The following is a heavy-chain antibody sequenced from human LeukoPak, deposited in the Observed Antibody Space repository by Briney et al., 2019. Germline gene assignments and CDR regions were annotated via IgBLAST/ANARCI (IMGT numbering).Heavy chain of an antibody. CDR1: GGSFSGYY. V-gene: IGHV4-34*01. J-gene: IGHJ4*02. Sequence: SETLSLTCAVFGGSFSGYYWSCIRQTPGKGLEWIGEINHSGSTHYNPSLKSRVTISADTSKNQFSLKVSSVTAADTAAYFCASGTRYNPFDYWGQGTRVTVSS. D-gene: IGHD3-16*02. CDR3: ASGTRYNPFDY. CDR2: INHSGST.